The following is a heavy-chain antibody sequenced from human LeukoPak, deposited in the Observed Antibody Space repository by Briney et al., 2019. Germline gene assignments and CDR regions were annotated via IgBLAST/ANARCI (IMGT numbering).Heavy chain of an antibody. CDR1: GYTFTSYG. V-gene: IGHV1-18*01. Sequence: GASVKVSCKASGYTFTSYGISWVRQAPGQGLEWMGCISAYNGNTNYAQKLQGRVTMTTDTSTSTAYMELRSLRSDDTAVYYCARDRTYYYDSSGYYYVDYWGQGTLVTVSS. CDR2: ISAYNGNT. D-gene: IGHD3-22*01. J-gene: IGHJ4*02. CDR3: ARDRTYYYDSSGYYYVDY.